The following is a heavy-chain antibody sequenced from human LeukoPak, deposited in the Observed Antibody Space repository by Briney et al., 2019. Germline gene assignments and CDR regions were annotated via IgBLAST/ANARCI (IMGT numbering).Heavy chain of an antibody. Sequence: PGGSLRLSCAVSGLNFKFYAMSWVRQAPGKGLEWVSGISGRGDSADYADSVKGRFTISRDNSKNTLYLRLNSLRVEDTATNYCVKDRYCPEVTCFGGGFEYWGQGTLVVVSS. V-gene: IGHV3-23*01. CDR2: ISGRGDSA. J-gene: IGHJ4*02. CDR3: VKDRYCPEVTCFGGGFEY. D-gene: IGHD2-8*02. CDR1: GLNFKFYA.